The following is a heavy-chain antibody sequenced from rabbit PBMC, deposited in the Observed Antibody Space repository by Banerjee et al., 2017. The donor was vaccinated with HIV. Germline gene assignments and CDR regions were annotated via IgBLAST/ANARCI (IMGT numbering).Heavy chain of an antibody. CDR3: ARDLAGVIGWNFNL. V-gene: IGHV1S45*01. D-gene: IGHD4-1*01. J-gene: IGHJ4*01. Sequence: QEQLKESGGGLVQPGGSLKLSCKASGFDFSSYYMSWVRQAPGKGLEWIACIYGGSSGSTWYASWAKGRFTISKTSSTTVTLQMTSLTAADTATYFCARDLAGVIGWNFNLWGPGTLVTVS. CDR2: IYGGSSGST. CDR1: GFDFSSYYM.